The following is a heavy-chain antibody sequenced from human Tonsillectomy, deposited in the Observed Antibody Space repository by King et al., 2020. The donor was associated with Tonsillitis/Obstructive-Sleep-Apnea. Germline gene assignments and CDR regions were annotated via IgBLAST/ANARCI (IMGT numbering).Heavy chain of an antibody. V-gene: IGHV4-59*01. J-gene: IGHJ3*02. CDR2: IYYSGST. D-gene: IGHD2-8*01. Sequence: QLQESGPGLVKPSETLSLTCTVSGGSISSYYWSWIRQPPGKGLVWIGYIYYSGSTNHNPSLKSRVTISVDTSKNQFSLKLSSVTAADTAVYYCARDMVLEAGGDAFDIWGQGTMVTVSS. CDR1: GGSISSYY. CDR3: ARDMVLEAGGDAFDI.